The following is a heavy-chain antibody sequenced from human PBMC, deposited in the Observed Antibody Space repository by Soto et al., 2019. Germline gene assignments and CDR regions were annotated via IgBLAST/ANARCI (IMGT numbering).Heavy chain of an antibody. J-gene: IGHJ4*02. CDR1: GYTFTSYG. D-gene: IGHD3-9*01. CDR2: ISAYNGNT. CDR3: ARGQYYDILTGYPDFDY. V-gene: IGHV1-18*01. Sequence: ASVKVSCKASGYTFTSYGISWVRQAPGQGLEWMGWISAYNGNTNYAQKLQGRVTMTTDTSTSTAYMELRSLRSDDTAVYYCARGQYYDILTGYPDFDYWGQGTLVTVSS.